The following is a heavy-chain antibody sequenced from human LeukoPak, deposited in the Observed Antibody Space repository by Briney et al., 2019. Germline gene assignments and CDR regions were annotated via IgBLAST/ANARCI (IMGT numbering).Heavy chain of an antibody. J-gene: IGHJ4*02. CDR2: ISGSDTTT. CDR3: TTLGYHLDS. D-gene: IGHD3-22*01. Sequence: GGSLRLSPAASGFAPTAYEMNWVREAPGKGLGGVSYISGSDTTTYYADSVKGPFTISRDNAKTSLYLQMNSLRAEDTALYYCTTLGYHLDSWGQGTLVTVSS. CDR1: GFAPTAYE. V-gene: IGHV3-48*03.